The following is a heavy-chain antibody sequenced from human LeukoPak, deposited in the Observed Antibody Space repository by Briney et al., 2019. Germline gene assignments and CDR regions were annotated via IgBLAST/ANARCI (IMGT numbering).Heavy chain of an antibody. CDR1: GFTVSSDF. CDR3: ARDVNCDHHY. CDR2: IYSTGNT. V-gene: IGHV3-66*01. Sequence: PGGSLRLSCAASGFTVSSDFVSWVPQAPGKGLEWISVIYSTGNTFYADSVKGRFTISRDNSKNTVSLQMDSLRAEDTAVYYCARDVNCDHHYWGRGTLVTVSS. D-gene: IGHD1-20*01. J-gene: IGHJ4*02.